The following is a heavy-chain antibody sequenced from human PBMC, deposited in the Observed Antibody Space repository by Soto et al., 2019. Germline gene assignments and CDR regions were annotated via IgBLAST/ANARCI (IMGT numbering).Heavy chain of an antibody. CDR1: GFTFGGAA. V-gene: IGHV3-73*01. CDR3: GRQASDFYNGSPGYYLDV. D-gene: IGHD3-10*01. CDR2: MRSKANSYAT. Sequence: EVQLVESGGGLVQVGGSLKLSCAASGFTFGGAAMHWVRQASGKGLEWLGRMRSKANSYATAYAASVKGRFTISRDDSANTAYLQMDSLKTEDTAVYYCGRQASDFYNGSPGYYLDVWGKGTTVTVPS. J-gene: IGHJ6*03.